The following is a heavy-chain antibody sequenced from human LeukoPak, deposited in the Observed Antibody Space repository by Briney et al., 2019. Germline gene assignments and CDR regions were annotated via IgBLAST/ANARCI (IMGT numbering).Heavy chain of an antibody. CDR2: MNPNSGNT. V-gene: IGHV1-8*01. J-gene: IGHJ4*02. CDR3: ARGWGIAAAGQTDY. CDR1: GYTFTSYD. Sequence: ASVKVSXKASGYTFTSYDINWARQATGQGLEWMGWMNPNSGNTGYAQKFQGRVTMTRNTSISTAYMELSSLRSEDTAVYYCARGWGIAAAGQTDYWGQGTLVTVSS. D-gene: IGHD6-13*01.